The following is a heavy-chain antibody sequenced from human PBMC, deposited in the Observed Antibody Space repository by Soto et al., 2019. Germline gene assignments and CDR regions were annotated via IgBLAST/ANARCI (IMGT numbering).Heavy chain of an antibody. CDR3: ARGAWGHDTSGYYLFDY. D-gene: IGHD3-22*01. Sequence: GASVKVSCKASGGTFGSYSFSWVRQAPGLGLEWMGGIVPLFGRGNYAQKFQGRVTITADESTSTVYMELNSLRSEDSAVYYCARGAWGHDTSGYYLFDYWGQGTLVTVSS. CDR1: GGTFGSYS. V-gene: IGHV1-69*13. J-gene: IGHJ4*02. CDR2: IVPLFGRG.